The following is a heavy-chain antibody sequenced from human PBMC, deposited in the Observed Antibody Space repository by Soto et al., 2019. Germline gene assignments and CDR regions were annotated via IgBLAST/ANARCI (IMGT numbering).Heavy chain of an antibody. J-gene: IGHJ6*02. CDR3: ATVNYGSGLIYYYYGMDV. Sequence: ASVKVSCKVSGYTLTELSMHWVRQAPGKGLEWMGGFDPEDGETIYAQKFQGRVTMTEDTSTDTAYMELSSLRSEETAVYYCATVNYGSGLIYYYYGMDVWGQGTTVTVSS. D-gene: IGHD3-10*01. V-gene: IGHV1-24*01. CDR1: GYTLTELS. CDR2: FDPEDGET.